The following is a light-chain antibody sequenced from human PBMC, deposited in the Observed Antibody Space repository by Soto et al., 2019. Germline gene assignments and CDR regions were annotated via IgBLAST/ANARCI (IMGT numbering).Light chain of an antibody. CDR2: DVS. J-gene: IGLJ1*01. Sequence: QSALTQPPSVSGSPGQSVTISCTGTSSDVGGYNRVSWYQQPPGKAPKLLIYDVSNRPSGGSTRFSGSKSGNTASQTIYGNKDEDEADYYCTSYATGSAYVFGPGTKVXVL. CDR1: SSDVGGYNR. CDR3: TSYATGSAYV. V-gene: IGLV2-18*02.